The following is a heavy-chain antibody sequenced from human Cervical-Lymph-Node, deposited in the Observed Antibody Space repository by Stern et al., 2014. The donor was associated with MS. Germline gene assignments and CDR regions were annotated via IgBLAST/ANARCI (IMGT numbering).Heavy chain of an antibody. D-gene: IGHD5-24*01. CDR3: AKAQARWLGNEYSSYYGMDV. V-gene: IGHV4-61*02. Sequence: QLQLQESGPGLLKPSQTLSLTCTVSRGSTSGTSYWSWIRQPAGKGLEWIGHVSTTRTTTYNPALQSRVAISIDTSKKLISLRLNSVTVADTAVYFCAKAQARWLGNEYSSYYGMDVWGQGTTVTVSS. J-gene: IGHJ6*02. CDR2: VSTTRTT. CDR1: RGSTSGTSY.